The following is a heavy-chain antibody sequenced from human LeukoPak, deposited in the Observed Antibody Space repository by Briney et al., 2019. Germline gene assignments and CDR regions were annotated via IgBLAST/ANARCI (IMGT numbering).Heavy chain of an antibody. CDR2: ISNGGNE. CDR3: ARDRDGTGNYPLDY. V-gene: IGHV3-30*07. CDR1: GFTFSGYG. D-gene: IGHD3-10*01. J-gene: IGHJ4*02. Sequence: GGSLRLSCAASGFTFSGYGMNWVRQAPGKGLEWVASISNGGNEFYADSVKGRFAVSRDTSKNTLYLQMNSLRADDTAVYYCARDRDGTGNYPLDYWGQGTLVIVSS.